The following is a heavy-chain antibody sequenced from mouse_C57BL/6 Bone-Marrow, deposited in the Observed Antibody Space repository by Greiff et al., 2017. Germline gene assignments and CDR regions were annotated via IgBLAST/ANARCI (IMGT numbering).Heavy chain of an antibody. CDR1: GYAFTNYL. Sequence: VQLQQSGAELVRPGTSVKVSCKASGYAFTNYLIEWVKQRPGQGLEWIGVINPGSGGTNYNEKFKGKATLTADKSSSTAYMQLSSLTSEDSAVYFCARGGTFHYWGQGTTLTFSS. J-gene: IGHJ2*01. CDR2: INPGSGGT. D-gene: IGHD3-3*01. V-gene: IGHV1-54*01. CDR3: ARGGTFHY.